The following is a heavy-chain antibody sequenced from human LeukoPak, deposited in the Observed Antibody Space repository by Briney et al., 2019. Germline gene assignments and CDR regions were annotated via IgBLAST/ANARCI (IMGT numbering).Heavy chain of an antibody. D-gene: IGHD3-16*01. Sequence: GGSLRLSCAVSGFTFSTYSMNWVRQAPGKGLQWVSYITSSGSSIYYVGSVKGRFTISRDNAKNSLYLQMNSLRAEDTAVYYCARDTAPGGGAESFDIWGQGTVVTVSS. CDR1: GFTFSTYS. CDR3: ARDTAPGGGAESFDI. V-gene: IGHV3-48*01. CDR2: ITSSGSSI. J-gene: IGHJ3*02.